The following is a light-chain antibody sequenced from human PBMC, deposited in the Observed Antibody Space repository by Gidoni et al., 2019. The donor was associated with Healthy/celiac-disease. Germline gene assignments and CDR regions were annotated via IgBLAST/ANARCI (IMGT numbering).Light chain of an antibody. CDR2: KVS. J-gene: IGKJ5*01. CDR1: QSLVYSDGNTY. Sequence: DVVMTQSPLSLPVTLGQPASISCRSSQSLVYSDGNTYLNWFQQRPGQSPRRLIYKVSNRDSGVPDRFSGSVSGTDFTLKISRVEAEDVGVYYCMQGTHWPPITFGQGTRLEIK. V-gene: IGKV2-30*01. CDR3: MQGTHWPPIT.